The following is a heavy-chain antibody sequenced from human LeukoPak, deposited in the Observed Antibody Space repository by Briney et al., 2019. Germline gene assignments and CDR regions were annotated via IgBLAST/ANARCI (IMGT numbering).Heavy chain of an antibody. Sequence: ASVKVSCKASGGTFSSYAISWARQAPGQGLEWMGVIIPMFGTANYAQKFQGRVTITADKSTTTAYMELSSLRSEDTAVYYCARGQSQRWLQLLGVWPYYFDYWGQGTLVTVSS. CDR2: IIPMFGTA. CDR1: GGTFSSYA. J-gene: IGHJ4*02. CDR3: ARGQSQRWLQLLGVWPYYFDY. D-gene: IGHD5-24*01. V-gene: IGHV1-69*06.